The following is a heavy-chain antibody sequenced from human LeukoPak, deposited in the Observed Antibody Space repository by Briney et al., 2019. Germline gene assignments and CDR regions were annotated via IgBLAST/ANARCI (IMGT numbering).Heavy chain of an antibody. CDR1: GFTFSSYW. V-gene: IGHV3-7*01. Sequence: GGSLRLSCAASGFTFSSYWMSWVRQAPGKGLEWVANIKQDGSEKYYVDSVKGRFTISRDNAKNPLYLQMNSLRAEDTAVYYCARESAGYYYYMDVWGKGTTVTVSS. J-gene: IGHJ6*03. CDR2: IKQDGSEK. CDR3: ARESAGYYYYMDV.